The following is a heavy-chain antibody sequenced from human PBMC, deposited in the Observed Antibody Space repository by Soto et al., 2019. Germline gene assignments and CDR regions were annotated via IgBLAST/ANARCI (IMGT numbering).Heavy chain of an antibody. CDR2: INHSGST. V-gene: IGHV4-34*01. CDR3: ARNGWYYGMDV. J-gene: IGHJ6*02. Sequence: PSETLSLTCAVYGGSFSGYYWSWIRQPPGKGLEWIGEINHSGSTNYNPSLKSRVTISVDTSKNQFSLKLSSVTAADTAAYYCARNGWYYGMDVWGQGTTVTVSS. CDR1: GGSFSGYY. D-gene: IGHD4-17*01.